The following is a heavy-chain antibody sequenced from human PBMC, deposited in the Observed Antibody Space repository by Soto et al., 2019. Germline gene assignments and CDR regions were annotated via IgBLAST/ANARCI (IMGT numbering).Heavy chain of an antibody. CDR3: AKRSMVRGVIGPFDI. Sequence: GGSLRLSCAASGFTFSSYGMHWVRQAPGKGLEWVAVIWYDGSNKYYADSVKGRFTISRDNSKNTLYLQMNSLRAEDTAVYYCAKRSMVRGVIGPFDIWVQGTMVTVS. J-gene: IGHJ3*02. CDR1: GFTFSSYG. CDR2: IWYDGSNK. V-gene: IGHV3-33*06. D-gene: IGHD3-10*01.